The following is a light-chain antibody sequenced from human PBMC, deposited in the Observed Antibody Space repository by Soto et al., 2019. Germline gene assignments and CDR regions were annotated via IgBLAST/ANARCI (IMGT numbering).Light chain of an antibody. Sequence: QSALTQPASVSGSPGQSITISCTGTSSDVGGYNYVSWYQQHPGKAPKLMIYEVSNRPSGVSNRFSGSKSGNTASLTISGLQAEDEANYYCSSYTSSGKVVFGGGTKLTVL. J-gene: IGLJ2*01. CDR3: SSYTSSGKVV. V-gene: IGLV2-14*01. CDR1: SSDVGGYNY. CDR2: EVS.